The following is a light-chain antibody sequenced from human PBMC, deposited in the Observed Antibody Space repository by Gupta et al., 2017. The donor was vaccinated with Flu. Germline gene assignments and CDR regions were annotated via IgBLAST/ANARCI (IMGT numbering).Light chain of an antibody. CDR3: MQALQTPPWT. CDR1: QSLLHSNGYNY. CDR2: LGS. J-gene: IGKJ1*01. V-gene: IGKV2-28*01. Sequence: VTPGEPASISCRSSQSLLHSNGYNYLDWYLQKPGQSPQLLIYLGSNRASGVPDRFSGSGSGTDFTLKISRVEAEDVGVYYCMQALQTPPWTFGQGTKVEIK.